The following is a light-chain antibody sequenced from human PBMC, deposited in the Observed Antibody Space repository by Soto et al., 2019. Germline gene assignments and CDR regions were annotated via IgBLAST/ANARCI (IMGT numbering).Light chain of an antibody. CDR1: QSISSW. J-gene: IGKJ1*01. Sequence: DVPFTQCPATLSASVGDSVTLTFRASQSISSWLAWYQQKPGKAPKLLIYDASSLESGVPSRFSGSGSGTEFTLTISSLKPDDFATYYCQQYQSYSRTFGQGSKVDI. CDR2: DAS. V-gene: IGKV1-5*01. CDR3: QQYQSYSRT.